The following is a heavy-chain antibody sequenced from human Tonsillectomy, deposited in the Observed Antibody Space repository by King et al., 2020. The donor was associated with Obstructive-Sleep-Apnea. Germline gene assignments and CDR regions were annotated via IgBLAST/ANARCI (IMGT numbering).Heavy chain of an antibody. CDR3: ARWYYGDYWGDYFDY. Sequence: QLVQSGAEVKKPGASVKVSCKASGYTFTSYGISWVRQAPGQGLEWMGWISAYNGNTNYAQKLQGRDTMTTDTSTSTAYMELRSLRSDDTAVYYCARWYYGDYWGDYFDYWGQGTLVTVSP. V-gene: IGHV1-18*04. CDR1: GYTFTSYG. J-gene: IGHJ4*02. CDR2: ISAYNGNT. D-gene: IGHD4-17*01.